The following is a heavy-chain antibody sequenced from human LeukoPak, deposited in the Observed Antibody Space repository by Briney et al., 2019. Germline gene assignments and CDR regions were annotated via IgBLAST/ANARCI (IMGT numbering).Heavy chain of an antibody. CDR2: INHSGST. V-gene: IGHV4-34*01. J-gene: IGHJ4*02. CDR3: ARVERMYYFDY. CDR1: GGSFSGYY. Sequence: KSSETLSLTCAVYGGSFSGYYWSWIRQPPGKGLEWIGEINHSGSTNYNPSLKSRVTISVDTSKNQFSLKLSSVTAADTAVYYCARVERMYYFDYWGQGTLVTVSS. D-gene: IGHD1-1*01.